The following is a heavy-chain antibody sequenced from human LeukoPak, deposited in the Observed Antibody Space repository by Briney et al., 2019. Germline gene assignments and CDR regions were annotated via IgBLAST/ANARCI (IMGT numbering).Heavy chain of an antibody. CDR3: AKDRHYSSNLFDY. J-gene: IGHJ4*02. CDR1: GFTFSSYD. D-gene: IGHD6-19*01. Sequence: GGSLRLSCAASGFTFSSYDMHWVRQATGKGLEWVSAIGTAGDTYYPGSVKGRFTISRDNSKNTLYLQMNSLRAEDTAMYYCAKDRHYSSNLFDYWGQGTLVTVSS. V-gene: IGHV3-13*01. CDR2: IGTAGDT.